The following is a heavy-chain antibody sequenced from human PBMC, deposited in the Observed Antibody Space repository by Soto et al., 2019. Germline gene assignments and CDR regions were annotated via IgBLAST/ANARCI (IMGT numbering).Heavy chain of an antibody. V-gene: IGHV4-59*01. D-gene: IGHD4-17*01. J-gene: IGHJ4*02. CDR3: AREATGTSFDY. CDR2: IYYSGST. Sequence: SETLSLTCTVSGGSISSYYWSWLRRPPGKGLEWIGYIYYSGSTNYNPSLKSRVTISVDTSKNQFSLKLSSVTAADTAVYYCAREATGTSFDYWGQGTLVTVSS. CDR1: GGSISSYY.